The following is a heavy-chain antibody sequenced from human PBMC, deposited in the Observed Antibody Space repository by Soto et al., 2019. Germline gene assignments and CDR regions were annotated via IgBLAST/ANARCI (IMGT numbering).Heavy chain of an antibody. J-gene: IGHJ4*02. D-gene: IGHD3-3*01. CDR3: ARGKDFRAALPAY. CDR1: GGSFSGYY. V-gene: IGHV4-34*01. CDR2: INHSGST. Sequence: QVQLQQWGAGLLKPSETLSLTCAVYGGSFSGYYWSWIGQPPGKGLEWIGEINHSGSTNYNPSLKSRVTISVDTSKNQFSLKLSSVTAADTAVYYCARGKDFRAALPAYWGQGTLVTVSS.